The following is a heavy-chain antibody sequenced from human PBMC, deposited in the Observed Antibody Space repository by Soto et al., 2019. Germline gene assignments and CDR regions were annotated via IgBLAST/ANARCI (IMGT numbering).Heavy chain of an antibody. V-gene: IGHV4-34*01. CDR3: ARQGDSSGYSPAFSLDY. D-gene: IGHD3-22*01. J-gene: IGHJ4*02. CDR2: INHSGST. Sequence: QVQLQQWGAGLLKPSETLSLTCAVYGGSFSGYYWSWIRQPPGKGLEWIGEINHSGSTNYNPSLKSRVTISVDTSKNQFSLKLSSVTAADTAVYYCARQGDSSGYSPAFSLDYWGQGTLVTVSS. CDR1: GGSFSGYY.